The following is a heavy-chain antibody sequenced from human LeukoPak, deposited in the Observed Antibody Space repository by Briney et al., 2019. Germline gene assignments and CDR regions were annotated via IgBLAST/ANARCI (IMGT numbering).Heavy chain of an antibody. D-gene: IGHD1-26*01. Sequence: PSETLPLTCSVSGDSISSYYWSWIRQPPGKGLEWIGYVYYSGSTNYNPSPKSRVTISVDTSKNQFSLKLSSVTAADTAVYYCARERRRGSYYYFDYWGQGTLVTVSS. J-gene: IGHJ4*02. V-gene: IGHV4-59*01. CDR2: VYYSGST. CDR3: ARERRRGSYYYFDY. CDR1: GDSISSYY.